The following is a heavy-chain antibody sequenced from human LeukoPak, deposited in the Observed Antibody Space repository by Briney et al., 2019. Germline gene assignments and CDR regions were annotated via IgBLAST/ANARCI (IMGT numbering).Heavy chain of an antibody. Sequence: SETLSLTCVVSGGSVSGYYWGWIRQPPGRGLEWIGYVYYSGSTNYNPSFKSRITISVDTSRNQFSLQLSSVTAADTAVYYCARGGAMGNAFDIWGQGTMVTVSS. D-gene: IGHD5-18*01. V-gene: IGHV4-59*02. CDR1: GGSVSGYY. CDR2: VYYSGST. CDR3: ARGGAMGNAFDI. J-gene: IGHJ3*02.